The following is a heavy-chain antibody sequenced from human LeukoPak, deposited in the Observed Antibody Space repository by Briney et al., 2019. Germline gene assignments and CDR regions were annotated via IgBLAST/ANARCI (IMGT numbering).Heavy chain of an antibody. CDR1: GGTFSGYA. D-gene: IGHD5-12*01. V-gene: IGHV1-69*13. Sequence: ASVKVSCKASGGTFSGYAFTWVRQAPGQGLEWMGGIIPTFDTANYAQKFQGRVTITADESTSTAYMELSSLRSEDTAVYYCARDPDSGYDSEWFDPWGQGTLVTVSS. CDR2: IIPTFDTA. J-gene: IGHJ5*02. CDR3: ARDPDSGYDSEWFDP.